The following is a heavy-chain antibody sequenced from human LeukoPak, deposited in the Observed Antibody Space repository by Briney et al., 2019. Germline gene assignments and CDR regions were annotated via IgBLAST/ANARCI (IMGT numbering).Heavy chain of an antibody. V-gene: IGHV3-48*03. D-gene: IGHD1-26*01. CDR3: ARGWDSGTHFDY. CDR1: GFTFSRYE. J-gene: IGHJ4*02. CDR2: ISGSGGAT. Sequence: GGALRLSCAASGFTFSRYEMNWVRQAPGKGLEWVSYISGSGGATHYADSVKGRFTISRDNAKNSLYLQMNSLRAEDTAVYYCARGWDSGTHFDYWGQGALVTVSS.